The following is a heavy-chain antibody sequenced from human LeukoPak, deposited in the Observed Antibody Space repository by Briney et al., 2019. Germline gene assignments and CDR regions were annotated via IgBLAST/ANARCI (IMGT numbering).Heavy chain of an antibody. D-gene: IGHD1-14*01. CDR1: GFTIITND. J-gene: IGHJ4*02. CDR3: ARGVEPLAANTLAY. Sequence: GGSLRLSCAASGFTIITNDMTWVRQAPGKGLEWVSVLYSDGNTKYADSVQGRFTISRDNSKNTLYLEMNSLSPDETAVYYCARGVEPLAANTLAYWGQGTLVTVSS. CDR2: LYSDGNT. V-gene: IGHV3-53*01.